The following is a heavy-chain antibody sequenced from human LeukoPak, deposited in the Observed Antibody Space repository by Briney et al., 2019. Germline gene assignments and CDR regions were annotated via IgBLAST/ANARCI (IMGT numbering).Heavy chain of an antibody. Sequence: GGSLRLSCVASGFTFSSYNMNWVRQAPGKGLEWVSSISSSSIYIYYADSVKGRFTISRDNAKSSLSLQMNSLRAEDTAVYYCARLNMVRGSGRDSAFDIWGQGTMVTVSS. CDR2: ISSSSIYI. CDR3: ARLNMVRGSGRDSAFDI. CDR1: GFTFSSYN. D-gene: IGHD3-10*01. V-gene: IGHV3-21*01. J-gene: IGHJ3*02.